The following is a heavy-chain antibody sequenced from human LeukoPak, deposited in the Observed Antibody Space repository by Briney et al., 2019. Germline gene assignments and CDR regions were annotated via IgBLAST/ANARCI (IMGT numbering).Heavy chain of an antibody. V-gene: IGHV3-23*01. CDR3: AKDPLNWGTIYFDY. D-gene: IGHD7-27*01. CDR2: ISGGGDST. Sequence: GGSLRLSCAASGFTSSNYAMSWVRQAPGKGLEWVSSISGGGDSTNYAESVKGRFTISRDNSKNTLFLRMNSLTAEDTAIYYCAKDPLNWGTIYFDYWGQGTLVTVSS. J-gene: IGHJ4*02. CDR1: GFTSSNYA.